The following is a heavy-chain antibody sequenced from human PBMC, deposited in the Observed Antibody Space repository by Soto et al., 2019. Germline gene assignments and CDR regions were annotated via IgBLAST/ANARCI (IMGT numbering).Heavy chain of an antibody. J-gene: IGHJ6*02. V-gene: IGHV4-61*01. Sequence: ETLSLTCTVSGGSVSSGSYYWSWIRQPPGKGLEWIGYIYYSGSTNYNPSLKSRVTISVDTSKNQFSLKLRSVTAADTAVYYCARDRREDIVVVPDAYYYYYGMDVWGQGTTVTVSS. CDR3: ARDRREDIVVVPDAYYYYYGMDV. CDR2: IYYSGST. D-gene: IGHD2-2*01. CDR1: GGSVSSGSYY.